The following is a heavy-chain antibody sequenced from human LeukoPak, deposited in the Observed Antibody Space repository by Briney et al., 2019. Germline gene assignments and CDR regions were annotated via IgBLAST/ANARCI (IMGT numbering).Heavy chain of an antibody. Sequence: GGSLRLSCAASGFTVSTNYMSWVRQAPGKGLEWVSLIYSGGSTYHADSVKGRSTLSRDNSKNTLYLQMNSLGTEDTAVYYCARGSGNIAAAGSFDYWGQGTLVTVSS. J-gene: IGHJ4*02. V-gene: IGHV3-66*02. CDR3: ARGSGNIAAAGSFDY. CDR2: IYSGGST. D-gene: IGHD6-13*01. CDR1: GFTVSTNY.